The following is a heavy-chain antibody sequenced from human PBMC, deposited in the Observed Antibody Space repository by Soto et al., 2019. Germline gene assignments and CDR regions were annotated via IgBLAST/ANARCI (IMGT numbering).Heavy chain of an antibody. Sequence: PSQTLSLTCXISGDSVSSNTAAWNWIRQSPSRGLEWLGRTYFRSKWYSDYAVSVKSRMTINPDTSRNQFSLKLSSVTAADTAVYYCARSKDYDKDGHFDYWGQGTLVTVSS. V-gene: IGHV6-1*01. CDR3: ARSKDYDKDGHFDY. CDR2: TYFRSKWYS. J-gene: IGHJ4*02. D-gene: IGHD3-22*01. CDR1: GDSVSSNTAA.